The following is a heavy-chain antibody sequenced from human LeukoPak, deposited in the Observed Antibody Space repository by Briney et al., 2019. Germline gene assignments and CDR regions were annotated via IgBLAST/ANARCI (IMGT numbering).Heavy chain of an antibody. CDR3: AKGDTFGGVIETTIDY. D-gene: IGHD3-16*02. J-gene: IGHJ4*02. CDR2: INTSGRVI. V-gene: IGHV3-11*01. Sequence: GGSLRLSCIASGFSFSDYYINWIRQSPGKGLEWLAHINTSGRVIRDADSVRGRFTISRDNVKNSVDLQMNSLRAEDTALYYCAKGDTFGGVIETTIDYWGQGTLVTVSS. CDR1: GFSFSDYY.